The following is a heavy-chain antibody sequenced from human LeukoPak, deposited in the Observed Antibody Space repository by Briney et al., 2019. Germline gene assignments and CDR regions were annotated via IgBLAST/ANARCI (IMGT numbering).Heavy chain of an antibody. V-gene: IGHV4-38-2*02. J-gene: IGHJ4*02. Sequence: SETLSLTCTVSGYSLSSGYYWGWIRQPPGKGLEWIGSIYHSGSTYYNPSLKSRVTISVDTSKNQFSLKLSSVTAADTAVYYCARKVSYYHPYYFDYWGQGTLVTVSS. CDR2: IYHSGST. D-gene: IGHD3-22*01. CDR3: ARKVSYYHPYYFDY. CDR1: GYSLSSGYY.